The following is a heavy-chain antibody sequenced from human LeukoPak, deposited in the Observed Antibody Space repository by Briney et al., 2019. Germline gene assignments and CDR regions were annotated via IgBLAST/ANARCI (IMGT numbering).Heavy chain of an antibody. Sequence: PSETLSLTCTVSGDSISTSNSYWGWIRQPPGKGLEWIGEIHHSGSTNYSPSLKSRATISVDYSRNQFSLGLSSVTAADTAVYYCARGIPGYFGTSGYYYEYWGQGTLVAVSS. D-gene: IGHD3-22*01. CDR2: IHHSGST. CDR1: GDSISTSNSY. CDR3: ARGIPGYFGTSGYYYEY. V-gene: IGHV4-61*05. J-gene: IGHJ4*02.